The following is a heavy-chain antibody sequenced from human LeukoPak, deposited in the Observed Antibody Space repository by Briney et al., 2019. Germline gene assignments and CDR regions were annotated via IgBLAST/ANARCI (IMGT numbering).Heavy chain of an antibody. CDR3: ACTGYDFYYYMDV. CDR2: IYTSGST. V-gene: IGHV4-61*02. CDR1: GGSISSGSYY. Sequence: SETLSLTCTVSGGSISSGSYYWSWIRQPAGKGLEWIGRIYTSGSTNYNPSLKSRVTISVDTSKNQFSLKLSSVTAADTAVYYCACTGYDFYYYMDVWGKGTTVTVSS. D-gene: IGHD5-12*01. J-gene: IGHJ6*03.